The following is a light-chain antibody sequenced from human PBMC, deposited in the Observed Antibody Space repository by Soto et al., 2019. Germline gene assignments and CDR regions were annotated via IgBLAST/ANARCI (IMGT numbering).Light chain of an antibody. Sequence: DVVMTQSPLSLPVALGQPASISCRFSQSLVYGDGNTFFNWFHQRPGHSPRRHIYKVSNRDSGVPDRFSGSGSATDFTLRISRVEAEDVGVYYCMQGSHWPPRYTFGQGTKLEIK. J-gene: IGKJ2*01. CDR2: KVS. CDR1: QSLVYGDGNTF. CDR3: MQGSHWPPRYT. V-gene: IGKV2-30*01.